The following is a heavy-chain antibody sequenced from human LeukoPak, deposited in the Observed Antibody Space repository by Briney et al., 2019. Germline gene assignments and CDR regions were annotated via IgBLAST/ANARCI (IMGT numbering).Heavy chain of an antibody. V-gene: IGHV4-38-2*01. CDR1: GYSISSGYY. J-gene: IGHJ4*02. D-gene: IGHD5-18*01. CDR3: ARSGDTATYYFDY. CDR2: IYHSGST. Sequence: SETLSLTCAVSGYSISSGYYWGWIRQPPGKGLEWIGSIYHSGSTYCNPSLKSRVTISVDTSKNQFSLKLSSVTAADTAVYYCARSGDTATYYFDYWGQGTLVTVSS.